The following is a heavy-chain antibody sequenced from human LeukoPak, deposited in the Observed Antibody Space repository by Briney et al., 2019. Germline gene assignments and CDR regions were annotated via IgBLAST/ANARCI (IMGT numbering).Heavy chain of an antibody. D-gene: IGHD4-11*01. V-gene: IGHV4-34*01. Sequence: PSETLSLTCAVYGGSFSGYYWSWIRQPPGKGLEWIGEIKHSGSTNYNPSLKSRVTISVDTSKNQFSLKLSSVTAADTAVYYCVRYTVYFDYWGQGTLVTVSS. CDR3: VRYTVYFDY. J-gene: IGHJ4*02. CDR1: GGSFSGYY. CDR2: IKHSGST.